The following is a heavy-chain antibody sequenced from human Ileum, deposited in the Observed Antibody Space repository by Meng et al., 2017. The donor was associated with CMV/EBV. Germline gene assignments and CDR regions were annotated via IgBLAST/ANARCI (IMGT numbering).Heavy chain of an antibody. CDR3: ATHSPIAAAGRTSHY. CDR1: GFTFSSYS. V-gene: IGHV3-21*01. CDR2: ISSSSSYI. D-gene: IGHD6-13*01. Sequence: GGSLRLSCAAPGFTFSSYSMNWVRQAPGKGLEWVSSISSSSSYIYYADSVKGRFTISRDNAKNSLYLQMNSLRAEDTAVYYCATHSPIAAAGRTSHYWGQGTLVTVSS. J-gene: IGHJ4*02.